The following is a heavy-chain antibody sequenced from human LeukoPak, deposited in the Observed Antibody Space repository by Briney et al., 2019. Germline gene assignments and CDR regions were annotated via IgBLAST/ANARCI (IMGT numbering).Heavy chain of an antibody. J-gene: IGHJ4*02. CDR2: ISYDGSNK. V-gene: IGHV3-30*18. CDR1: GFTFSSYG. CDR3: AKHPSGYSSGWSEGGGDY. D-gene: IGHD6-19*01. Sequence: GGSLRLSCAASGFTFSSYGMHWVRQAPGKGLEWVAVISYDGSNKYYADSVKGRFTISRDNSKNTLYLQMNSLRAEDTAVYYCAKHPSGYSSGWSEGGGDYWGQGTLDTVSS.